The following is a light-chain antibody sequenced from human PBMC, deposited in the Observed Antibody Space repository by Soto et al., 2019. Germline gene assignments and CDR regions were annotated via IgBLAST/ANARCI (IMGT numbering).Light chain of an antibody. CDR3: SSYTSSSTWV. V-gene: IGLV2-14*01. J-gene: IGLJ3*02. CDR2: EVT. CDR1: SSDIGDYNY. Sequence: QSVLTQPASVSGSPGQSITISCTGTSSDIGDYNYVAWYQHHPGKAPKLIIFEVTYRPSGVSDRFSGSKSGNTASLTISGLQAEDEADYYCSSYTSSSTWVFGGGTKLTV.